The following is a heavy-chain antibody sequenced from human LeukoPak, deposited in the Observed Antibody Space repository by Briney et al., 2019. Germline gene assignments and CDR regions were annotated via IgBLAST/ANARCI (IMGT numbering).Heavy chain of an antibody. D-gene: IGHD4-17*01. Sequence: GGSLRLSCAASGFTFSSYAMSWVHQAPGKGLEWVSAISASGGNTYYADSVKGRFTISRASSKNTLYLQMNSLRVEDTAIYYCAKDLRGATVTTKGDYWGQGTLVTVSS. CDR1: GFTFSSYA. J-gene: IGHJ4*02. CDR3: AKDLRGATVTTKGDY. V-gene: IGHV3-23*01. CDR2: ISASGGNT.